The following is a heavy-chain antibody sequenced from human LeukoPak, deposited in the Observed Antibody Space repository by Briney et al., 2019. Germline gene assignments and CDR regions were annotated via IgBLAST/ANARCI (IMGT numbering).Heavy chain of an antibody. CDR2: INPSGGST. Sequence: ASVKVSCKASGYTFTSYYMHWVRQAPGQGLEWMGIINPSGGSTSYAQKFQGRVTMTRDTSTSTVYMELSSLRSEDTAVYYCARDHGYYYDSSGSSYWGQETLVTVSS. D-gene: IGHD3-22*01. CDR3: ARDHGYYYDSSGSSY. CDR1: GYTFTSYY. V-gene: IGHV1-46*01. J-gene: IGHJ4*02.